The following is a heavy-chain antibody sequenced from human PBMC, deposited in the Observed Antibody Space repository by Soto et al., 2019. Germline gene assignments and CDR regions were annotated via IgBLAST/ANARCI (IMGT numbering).Heavy chain of an antibody. CDR2: ISSSGSTI. CDR1: GFTFSDYY. J-gene: IGHJ6*03. CDR3: ATVGPNTIFGVLPYYYYYMDV. Sequence: QVQLVESGGGLVKPGGSLRLSCAASGFTFSDYYMSWIRQARGKGLEWVSYISSSGSTIYYADSVKGRFTISRDNAKNSLYLQMTSLIAEDPAVYYCATVGPNTIFGVLPYYYYYMDVWGKGTMVTVAS. V-gene: IGHV3-11*01. D-gene: IGHD3-3*01.